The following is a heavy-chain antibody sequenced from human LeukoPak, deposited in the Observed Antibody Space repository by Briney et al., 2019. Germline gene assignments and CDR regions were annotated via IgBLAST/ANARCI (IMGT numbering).Heavy chain of an antibody. CDR1: GGSISSYY. V-gene: IGHV4-59*08. J-gene: IGHJ5*02. D-gene: IGHD6-19*01. CDR2: IYYSGST. CDR3: ARQRIAVAGTNWFDP. Sequence: SETRSLTCTVSGGSISSYYWSWIRQPPEKGVEWIGYIYYSGSTNYNPSLKSRVTISVDTSKNQFSLKLSSVTAADTAVYYCARQRIAVAGTNWFDPWGQGTLVTVSP.